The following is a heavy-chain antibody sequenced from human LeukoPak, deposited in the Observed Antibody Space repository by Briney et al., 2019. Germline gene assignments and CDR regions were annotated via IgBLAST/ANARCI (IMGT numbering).Heavy chain of an antibody. V-gene: IGHV1-18*01. CDR3: ARDFASSSQDY. CDR1: GYTFTIYG. J-gene: IGHJ4*02. CDR2: ISAYNGNT. D-gene: IGHD6-13*01. Sequence: ASVNVSCKASGYTFTIYGISWVRQAPGQGLEWMGWISAYNGNTNYAQKLQGRVAMTTDTSTSTAYMELRSLRSDDTAVYYCARDFASSSQDYWGQGTLVTVSS.